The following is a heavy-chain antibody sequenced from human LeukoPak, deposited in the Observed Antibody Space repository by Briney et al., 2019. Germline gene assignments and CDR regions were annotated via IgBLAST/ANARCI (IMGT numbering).Heavy chain of an antibody. J-gene: IGHJ4*02. CDR3: ARDGYGLDTPMVSTNFDY. D-gene: IGHD5-18*01. Sequence: PGGSLRLSCAGSGFTFSSHDMHWVRHNTGKGLEWVSGIGSAGETYYLGSVKGRFTISRENAKNSLYLQMNSLRPEDTAVYYCARDGYGLDTPMVSTNFDYWGQGTLVTVSS. CDR2: IGSAGET. CDR1: GFTFSSHD. V-gene: IGHV3-13*04.